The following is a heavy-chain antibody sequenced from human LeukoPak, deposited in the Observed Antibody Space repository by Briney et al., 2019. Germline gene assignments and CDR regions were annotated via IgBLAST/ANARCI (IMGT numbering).Heavy chain of an antibody. Sequence: ASVKVSCKASEYTFTGYYMHWVRQAPGQGLEWMGWINPNSGGTNYAQKFQGRVTMTRDTSISTAYMELSRLRSDDTAVYYCARDLSTYCGGDCYSEDAFDIWGQGTMVTVSS. D-gene: IGHD2-21*02. CDR2: INPNSGGT. CDR1: EYTFTGYY. J-gene: IGHJ3*02. V-gene: IGHV1-2*02. CDR3: ARDLSTYCGGDCYSEDAFDI.